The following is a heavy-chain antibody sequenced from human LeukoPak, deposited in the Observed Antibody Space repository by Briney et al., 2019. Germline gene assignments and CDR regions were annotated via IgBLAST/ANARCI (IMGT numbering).Heavy chain of an antibody. V-gene: IGHV3-48*03. CDR3: AELGITMIGGV. J-gene: IGHJ6*04. D-gene: IGHD3-10*02. CDR2: ISSSGSTI. Sequence: PGGSLRLPCAASGFTFSSYEMNWVRQAPGKGLEWVSYISSSGSTIYYADSVKGLFTISRDNAKNSLYLQMNSLRAADTAVYYCAELGITMIGGVWGKGTTVTISS. CDR1: GFTFSSYE.